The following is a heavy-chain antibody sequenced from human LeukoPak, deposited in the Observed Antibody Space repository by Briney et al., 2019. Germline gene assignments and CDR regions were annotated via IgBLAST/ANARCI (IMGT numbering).Heavy chain of an antibody. V-gene: IGHV3-48*02. J-gene: IGHJ4*02. CDR1: GFTFSSYS. CDR3: ARGCSPGTCSPFDY. CDR2: ISSSISTV. Sequence: GGSLRLSCVASGFTFSSYSMNWVRQAPGKGLEWVSYISSSISTVYHADSVRGRSTISRDNAKNSLYLQMNSLSDEDTAVYYCARGCSPGTCSPFDYWGQGTLVTVSS. D-gene: IGHD2-15*01.